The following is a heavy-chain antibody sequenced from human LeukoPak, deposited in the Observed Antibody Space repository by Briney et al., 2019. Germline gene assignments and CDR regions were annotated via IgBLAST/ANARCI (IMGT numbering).Heavy chain of an antibody. CDR2: INSDGSST. CDR1: GFTFSNYC. V-gene: IGHV3-74*01. CDR3: AGSATLGSFDD. Sequence: AGGSLRLSCAASGFTFSNYCMHWVRRVPGKGLVWVSRINSDGSSTDYADSVQGRFTISRDNAKNTLYLQMNSLRAEDTAVYYCAGSATLGSFDDWGQGTLVTVFS. J-gene: IGHJ4*02. D-gene: IGHD3-16*01.